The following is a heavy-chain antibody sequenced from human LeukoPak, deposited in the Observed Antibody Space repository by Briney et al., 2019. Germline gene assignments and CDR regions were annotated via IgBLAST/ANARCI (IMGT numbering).Heavy chain of an antibody. CDR1: GFTFSSYW. D-gene: IGHD6-19*01. CDR2: INSDGSST. Sequence: GGSLRLSCAASGFTFSSYWMHWVRQAPGKGLVWVSRINSDGSSTSYADSVKGRFTISRDNAKNTLYPQMNSLRAEDTAVYYCAREGWSYYYGMDVWGQGTTVTVSS. CDR3: AREGWSYYYGMDV. V-gene: IGHV3-74*01. J-gene: IGHJ6*02.